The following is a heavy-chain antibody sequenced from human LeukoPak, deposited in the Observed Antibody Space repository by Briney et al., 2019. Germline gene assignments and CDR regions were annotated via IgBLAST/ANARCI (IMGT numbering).Heavy chain of an antibody. CDR3: AKNFVLGSYCTNDVCYDARGDFDY. D-gene: IGHD2-8*01. J-gene: IGHJ4*02. V-gene: IGHV3-53*01. Sequence: GGSLRLSCAASGFTVSSNYMSWVRQAPGKGLEWVSIIYSGGSTYYADSVKGRFTISRDNSKNTLYLQMNSLRAEDTAVYYCAKNFVLGSYCTNDVCYDARGDFDYWGQGTLVTVSS. CDR1: GFTVSSNY. CDR2: IYSGGST.